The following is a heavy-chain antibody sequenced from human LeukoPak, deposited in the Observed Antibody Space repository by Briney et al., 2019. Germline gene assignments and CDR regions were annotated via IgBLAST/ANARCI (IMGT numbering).Heavy chain of an antibody. CDR3: ARGGSYYGECGDY. CDR2: ITSDGTGI. D-gene: IGHD1-26*01. CDR1: GFSFSTTW. V-gene: IGHV3-74*03. J-gene: IGHJ4*02. Sequence: GGSLRLSCAASGFSFSTTWMHWVRQVPGQGLVWVARITSDGTGISYAESVKGRFTISRDNAKNSLYLQMNSLRAEDTAVYYCARGGSYYGECGDYWGQGTLVTVSS.